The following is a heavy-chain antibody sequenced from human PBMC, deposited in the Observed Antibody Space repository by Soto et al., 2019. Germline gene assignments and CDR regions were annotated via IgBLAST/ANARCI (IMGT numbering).Heavy chain of an antibody. J-gene: IGHJ4*02. CDR3: ARAVRGVVIDY. D-gene: IGHD3-10*01. CDR1: GGTFSSYA. CDR2: IIPIFGTA. Sequence: SVKVSCKASGGTFSSYAISWVRQAPGQGLEWMGGIIPIFGTANYAQKFQGRVTITADESTSTAYMELSSVTAADTAVYYCARAVRGVVIDYWGQGTLVTVSS. V-gene: IGHV1-69*13.